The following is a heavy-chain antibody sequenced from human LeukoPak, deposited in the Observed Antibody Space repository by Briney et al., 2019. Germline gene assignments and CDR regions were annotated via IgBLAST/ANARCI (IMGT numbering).Heavy chain of an antibody. CDR1: GFTFSSYS. CDR2: ISSSSSYI. CDR3: ARDSPMVRGVAGY. Sequence: PGGSLRLSCAASGFTFSSYSMNWVRQAPGKGLEWVSSISSSSSYIYYADSVKGRFTISRDNAKNSLYLQMNSLRAEDTAVYYCARDSPMVRGVAGYWGQGTLVTVSS. J-gene: IGHJ4*02. V-gene: IGHV3-21*01. D-gene: IGHD3-10*01.